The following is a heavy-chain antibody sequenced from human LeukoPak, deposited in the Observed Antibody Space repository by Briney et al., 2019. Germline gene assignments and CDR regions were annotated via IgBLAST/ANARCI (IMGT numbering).Heavy chain of an antibody. CDR3: ASSGYSYGRIFDY. CDR1: GYTFTSYD. V-gene: IGHV1-8*01. CDR2: MNPNSGNT. J-gene: IGHJ4*02. Sequence: ASVKVSCKASGYTFTSYDINWVRQATGQGLEWMGWMNPNSGNTGFAQKFQGRVTMTRNTSISTAYMELSSLRSEDTAVYYCASSGYSYGRIFDYWGQGTLVTVSS. D-gene: IGHD5-18*01.